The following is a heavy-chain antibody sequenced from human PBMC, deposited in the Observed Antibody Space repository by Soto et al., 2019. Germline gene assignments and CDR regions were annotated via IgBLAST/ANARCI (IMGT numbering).Heavy chain of an antibody. CDR1: GFTFSSYA. J-gene: IGHJ3*02. Sequence: EVQLLESGGGLVQPGGSLRLSCAASGFTFSSYAMSWVRQAPGKGLEWVSAISGSGGSTYYADSVKGRFTISRDNSKNKLYLQMNSLRGEDPAVYYCAKDAPGIALDGDAFDIWGQGTMVTVSS. CDR3: AKDAPGIALDGDAFDI. D-gene: IGHD6-19*01. CDR2: ISGSGGST. V-gene: IGHV3-23*01.